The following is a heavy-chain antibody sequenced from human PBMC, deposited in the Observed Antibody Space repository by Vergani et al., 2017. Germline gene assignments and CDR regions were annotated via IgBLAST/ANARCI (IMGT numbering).Heavy chain of an antibody. J-gene: IGHJ4*02. CDR3: TTDPRIVGATTIDY. CDR2: IKSKTDGGTT. Sequence: EVQLVESGEGLVKPGGSLRLSCAASGFTFSNAWMNWVRQAPGKGLEWVGRIKSKTDGGTTDYAAPVKGRFTISRDDSKNTLYLQMNSPKTEDTAVYYCTTDPRIVGATTIDYWGQGPLVTVSS. V-gene: IGHV3-15*07. D-gene: IGHD1-26*01. CDR1: GFTFSNAW.